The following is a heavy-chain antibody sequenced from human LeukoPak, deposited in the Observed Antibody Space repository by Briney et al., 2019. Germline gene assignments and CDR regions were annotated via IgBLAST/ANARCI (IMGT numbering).Heavy chain of an antibody. CDR2: IHHTGTT. D-gene: IGHD3-10*01. CDR1: GGSISTYY. J-gene: IGHJ3*02. CDR3: ARFVVDSLLWFGELSDAFDI. Sequence: SETLSLTCTVSGGSISTYYWSWFRQSPGKGLEYIGYIHHTGTTNYSPSLQSRVTTSLDTSKNQFSLKLSSVTAADTAVYYCARFVVDSLLWFGELSDAFDIWGQGTMVTVSS. V-gene: IGHV4-59*12.